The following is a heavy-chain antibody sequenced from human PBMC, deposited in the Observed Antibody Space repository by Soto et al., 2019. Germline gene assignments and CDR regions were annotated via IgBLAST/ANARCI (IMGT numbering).Heavy chain of an antibody. Sequence: GGSLRLSCAASGFIFSTYAMNWVRQAPGKGLEWVSAISSSGDSTYYAESVRGRFTISRDNSINTLYLQMSRLRTEDTAIYYCAHPRGYGVFDAVDISGPGTMVTGSS. D-gene: IGHD4-17*01. CDR3: AHPRGYGVFDAVDI. CDR2: ISSSGDST. J-gene: IGHJ3*02. V-gene: IGHV3-23*01. CDR1: GFIFSTYA.